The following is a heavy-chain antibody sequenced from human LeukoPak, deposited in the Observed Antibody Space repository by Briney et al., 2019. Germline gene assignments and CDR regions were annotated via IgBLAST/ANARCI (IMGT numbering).Heavy chain of an antibody. J-gene: IGHJ5*02. CDR1: GGSFSGYY. CDR3: ARGRGYCSSTSCKMARWFDP. CDR2: INHSGST. Sequence: SETLSLTCAVYGGSFSGYYWSWIRQPPGKGLEWIGEINHSGSTNYNPSLKSRVTISVDTSKNQFSLKLNSVTAADTAVYYCARGRGYCSSTSCKMARWFDPWGQGTLVTVSS. D-gene: IGHD2-2*01. V-gene: IGHV4-34*01.